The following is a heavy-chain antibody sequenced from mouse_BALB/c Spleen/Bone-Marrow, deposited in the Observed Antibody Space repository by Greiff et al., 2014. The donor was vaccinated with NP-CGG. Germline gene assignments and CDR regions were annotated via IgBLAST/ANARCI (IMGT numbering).Heavy chain of an antibody. CDR3: ARDNLDY. Sequence: EVQLQQSGPGLVKPSQSLSLTCSVTGYSITSGYYWNWIRQFPGNKLEWMGYISYDGSNNYNPSFKNRISITRDTSKNQFFLKLNSVTTEDTATYYCARDNLDYWGQGTTLTVSS. CDR1: GYSITSGYY. CDR2: ISYDGSN. J-gene: IGHJ2*01. V-gene: IGHV3-6*02.